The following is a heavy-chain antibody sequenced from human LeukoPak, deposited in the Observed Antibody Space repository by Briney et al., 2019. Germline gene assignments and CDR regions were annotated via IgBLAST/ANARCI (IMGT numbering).Heavy chain of an antibody. CDR1: GYSLPEVS. Sequence: ASVKVSCKVSGYSLPEVSIHWVRQGPGKGLEWMDSNLQGFQGRVTMTEDPSTDTAYLELSSLRVEDTAVYYCARDRERIAAAGTTYNWFDPWGQGTLVTVSS. J-gene: IGHJ5*02. CDR3: ARDRERIAAAGTTYNWFDP. V-gene: IGHV1-24*01. D-gene: IGHD6-13*01.